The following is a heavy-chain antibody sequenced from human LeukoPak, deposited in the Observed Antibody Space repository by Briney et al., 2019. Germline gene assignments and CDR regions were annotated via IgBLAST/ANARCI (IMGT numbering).Heavy chain of an antibody. Sequence: GGSLRLSCAASGFILSQYGFNWVRQAPGKGLEWVSHIRYTSETFYADSVKGRFTISRDNSKNTLYLQMNSLRAEDTAVYYCAREKIVVVPAGYFDYWGQGTLVTVSS. V-gene: IGHV3-30*04. J-gene: IGHJ4*02. CDR3: AREKIVVVPAGYFDY. CDR1: GFILSQYG. D-gene: IGHD2-2*01. CDR2: IRYTSET.